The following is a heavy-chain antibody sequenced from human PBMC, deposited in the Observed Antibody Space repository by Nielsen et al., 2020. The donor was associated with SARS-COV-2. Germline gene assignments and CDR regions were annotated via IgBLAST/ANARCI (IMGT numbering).Heavy chain of an antibody. CDR3: AKDRSTTLPYNWFDP. J-gene: IGHJ5*02. Sequence: GESLKISCAASGFTFSSYAMSWVRQAPGKGLEWVSAISGSGGSTYYADSVKGRFTISRDNSKNTLYLQMNSLRAEDTAVYYCAKDRSTTLPYNWFDPWGQGTLVTVSS. CDR1: GFTFSSYA. V-gene: IGHV3-23*01. D-gene: IGHD2-2*01. CDR2: ISGSGGST.